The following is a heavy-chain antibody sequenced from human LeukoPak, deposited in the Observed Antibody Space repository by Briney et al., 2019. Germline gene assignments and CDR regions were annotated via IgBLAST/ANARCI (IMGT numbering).Heavy chain of an antibody. V-gene: IGHV4-39*01. CDR3: ARIAVPPGYYYGMDV. CDR2: IYYSGST. J-gene: IGHJ6*02. D-gene: IGHD6-19*01. CDR1: GGSISSSSYY. Sequence: SETLSLTCTVSGGSISSSSYYWGWIRQPPGKGLEWIGSIYYSGSTYYNPSLESRVTISVDTSKNQFSLKLSSVTAADTAVYYCARIAVPPGYYYGMDVWGQGTTVTVSS.